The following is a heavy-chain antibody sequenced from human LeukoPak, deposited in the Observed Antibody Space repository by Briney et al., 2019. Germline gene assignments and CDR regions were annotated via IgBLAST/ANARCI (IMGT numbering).Heavy chain of an antibody. Sequence: PGGSLRLSCEGSAFILSGHWMNWVRQTPGKGLEWVASIKEDGSERQYVDSVKGRFSISRDNSKNTLYLQMNSLRAEDTAVYYCAKEYPPEYGDYVAFDIWGQGTMLTVSS. V-gene: IGHV3-7*03. D-gene: IGHD4-17*01. J-gene: IGHJ3*02. CDR1: AFILSGHW. CDR3: AKEYPPEYGDYVAFDI. CDR2: IKEDGSER.